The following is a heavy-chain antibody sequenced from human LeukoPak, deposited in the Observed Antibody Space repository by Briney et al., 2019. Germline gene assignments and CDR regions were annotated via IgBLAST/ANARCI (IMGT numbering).Heavy chain of an antibody. CDR3: ARVGSYYGNNY. J-gene: IGHJ4*02. D-gene: IGHD1-26*01. Sequence: PGGSLRLSCAASGFTFSSYAMHRVRQAPGKGLEWVAVISYDGSNKYYADSVKGRFTISRDNSKNTPYLQMNSLRAEDTAVYYCARVGSYYGNNYWGQGTLVTVSS. CDR1: GFTFSSYA. V-gene: IGHV3-30*04. CDR2: ISYDGSNK.